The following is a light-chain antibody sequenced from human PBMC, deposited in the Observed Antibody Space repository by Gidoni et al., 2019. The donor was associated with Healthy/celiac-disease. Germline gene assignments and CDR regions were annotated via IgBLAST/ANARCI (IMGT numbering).Light chain of an antibody. CDR2: AAS. CDR3: QQSYSTLGRT. CDR1: QSISSY. J-gene: IGKJ1*01. Sequence: DIQMTQSPSSLSASVGDRVTITCRASQSISSYLNWYQQKPGKAPKILIYAASSLQSGVPSRFSGSGSGTDFTITISSLQPEDFATYYCQQSYSTLGRTFGQGTKVEIK. V-gene: IGKV1-39*01.